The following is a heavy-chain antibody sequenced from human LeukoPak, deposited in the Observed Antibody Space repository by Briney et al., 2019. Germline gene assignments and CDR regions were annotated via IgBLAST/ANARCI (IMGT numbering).Heavy chain of an antibody. D-gene: IGHD5-24*01. Sequence: GGSLRLSCAASGFTFSSYALSWVRQAPGKGLEWVANIKQDGSKKSYVDSVKGRFTISRDNAKNSLYLQMNSLRAEDTAIYYCTRVGYIDEGIDYWGQGTLVTVSS. CDR2: IKQDGSKK. J-gene: IGHJ4*02. V-gene: IGHV3-7*04. CDR3: TRVGYIDEGIDY. CDR1: GFTFSSYA.